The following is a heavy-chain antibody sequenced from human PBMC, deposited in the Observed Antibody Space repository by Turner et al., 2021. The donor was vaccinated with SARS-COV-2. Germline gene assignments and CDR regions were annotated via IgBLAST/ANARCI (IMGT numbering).Heavy chain of an antibody. CDR3: ARLRPTQNFDY. CDR2: IYYSGST. CDR1: GGSISSSSYY. D-gene: IGHD1-1*01. Sequence: QLQLQESGPGLVKPSETLSLTCTVSGGSISSSSYYWGWFRQPPGKGLEWIGSIYYSGSTYYNQALKSRVTISVDTYKNQFSLKLSSGTAADTAVYYCARLRPTQNFDYWGQGTLVTVSS. V-gene: IGHV4-39*01. J-gene: IGHJ4*02.